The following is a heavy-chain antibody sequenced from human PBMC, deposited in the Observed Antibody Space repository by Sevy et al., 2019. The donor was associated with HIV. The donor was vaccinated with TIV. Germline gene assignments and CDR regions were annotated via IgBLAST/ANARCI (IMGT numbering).Heavy chain of an antibody. CDR3: ATTKNAYYYDSSGYYGSEYFQH. Sequence: GGSLRLSCAASGFTFSSYAMSWVRQAPGKGLEWVAAISGSGGSTDYADSVKGGFTISRDNYKNTLYLQMNSLRAEDMAVYYCATTKNAYYYDSSGYYGSEYFQHWGQGTLVTVSS. CDR2: ISGSGGST. CDR1: GFTFSSYA. D-gene: IGHD3-22*01. J-gene: IGHJ1*01. V-gene: IGHV3-23*01.